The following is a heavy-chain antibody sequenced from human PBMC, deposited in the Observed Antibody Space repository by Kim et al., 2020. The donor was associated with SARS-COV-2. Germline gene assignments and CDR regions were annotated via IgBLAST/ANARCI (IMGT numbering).Heavy chain of an antibody. J-gene: IGHJ5*02. V-gene: IGHV4-39*01. D-gene: IGHD3-10*01. Sequence: PTLKRRVTISVDTSKNQFSLKLSSVTAADTAVYYCAKTRYYYGSGSWFDPWGQGTLVTVSS. CDR3: AKTRYYYGSGSWFDP.